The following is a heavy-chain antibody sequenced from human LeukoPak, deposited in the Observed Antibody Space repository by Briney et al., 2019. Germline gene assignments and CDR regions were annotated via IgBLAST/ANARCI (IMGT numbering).Heavy chain of an antibody. V-gene: IGHV4-59*01. CDR2: IYYSGST. D-gene: IGHD6-19*01. J-gene: IGHJ5*02. CDR3: ARAGQWLVYT. CDR1: GGSISSYY. Sequence: SETLSLTCTVSGGSISSYYWSWIRQPPGKGLEWIGYIYYSGSTNYNPSLKSRVTISVDTSKNQFSLKLSSVTAADTAVHYCARAGQWLVYTWGQGTLVTVSS.